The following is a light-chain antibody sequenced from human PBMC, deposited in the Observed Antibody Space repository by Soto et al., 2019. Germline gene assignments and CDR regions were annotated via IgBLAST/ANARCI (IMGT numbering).Light chain of an antibody. V-gene: IGLV2-14*01. CDR2: DVS. Sequence: QSALTQPASVSGSPGQSITISCTGTSDDVGGHNYVSWYQQHPGKAPKLIIYDVSNRPSGVSNRFSGSKSGNTASLTISGLQTEDEADYYCSSYASTSTVVFGGGIKLTVL. CDR3: SSYASTSTVV. J-gene: IGLJ2*01. CDR1: SDDVGGHNY.